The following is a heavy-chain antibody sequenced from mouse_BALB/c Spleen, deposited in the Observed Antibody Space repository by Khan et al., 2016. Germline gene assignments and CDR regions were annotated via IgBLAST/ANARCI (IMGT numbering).Heavy chain of an antibody. CDR2: INPDTITI. D-gene: IGHD2-1*01. Sequence: EVELVESGGGLVQPGGSLKLSCAASGFDFSRYWMSWVRQAPGKGLEWLGEINPDTITIDYAPSLKDKFIISRDNAKNTLYLQLSKVRSEDTALYYCGRGNYGPGSLDYWGQGTTLTVAS. CDR1: GFDFSRYW. J-gene: IGHJ2*01. V-gene: IGHV4-1*02. CDR3: GRGNYGPGSLDY.